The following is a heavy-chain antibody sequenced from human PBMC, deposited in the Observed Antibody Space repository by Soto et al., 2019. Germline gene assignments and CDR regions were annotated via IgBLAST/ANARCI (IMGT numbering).Heavy chain of an antibody. CDR1: GFTFSSYA. Sequence: PGGSLRLSCAASGFTFSSYAMHWVRQAPGKGLEWVAVISYDGSNKYYADSVKGRFTISRDNSKNTLYLQMNSLRAEDTAVYYCARGCSGGSCYSSYYYYGMDVWGQGSTVTVSS. V-gene: IGHV3-30-3*01. CDR2: ISYDGSNK. CDR3: ARGCSGGSCYSSYYYYGMDV. D-gene: IGHD2-15*01. J-gene: IGHJ6*02.